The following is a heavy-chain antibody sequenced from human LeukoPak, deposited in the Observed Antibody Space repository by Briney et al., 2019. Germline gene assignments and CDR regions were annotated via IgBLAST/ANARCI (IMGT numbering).Heavy chain of an antibody. CDR1: GGSISSRNW. CDR2: IYHSGST. J-gene: IGHJ6*03. CDR3: ARGRNTMVRGAIGAETRYYYSYYMDV. D-gene: IGHD3-10*01. V-gene: IGHV4-4*02. Sequence: PSGTLSLTCAVSGGSISSRNWWNWVRQPPGKGLEWIGEIYHSGSTNYNPSIKSRVIISVDKSKDQFSLKLSSVTAADTAVYYCARGRNTMVRGAIGAETRYYYSYYMDVWGKGTTVTVSS.